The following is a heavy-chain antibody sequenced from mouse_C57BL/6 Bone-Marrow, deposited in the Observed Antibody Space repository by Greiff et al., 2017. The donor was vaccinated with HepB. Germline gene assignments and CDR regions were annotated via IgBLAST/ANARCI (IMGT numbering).Heavy chain of an antibody. J-gene: IGHJ1*03. CDR1: GYTFTSYW. Sequence: VQLQQPGAELVKPGASVKLSCKASGYTFTSYWWPWVKQRPGRGLGWFGRIDPNSGGTKYNGKFKRKATLTVDKPSSTAYMQLSSLTSEDSAVYYCARSEVLRWYFDVWGTGTTVTVSS. CDR2: IDPNSGGT. D-gene: IGHD1-1*01. CDR3: ARSEVLRWYFDV. V-gene: IGHV1-72*01.